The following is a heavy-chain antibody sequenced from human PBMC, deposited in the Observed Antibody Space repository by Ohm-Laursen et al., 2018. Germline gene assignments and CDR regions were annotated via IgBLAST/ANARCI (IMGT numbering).Heavy chain of an antibody. CDR1: GLTFSSYA. J-gene: IGHJ4*02. CDR3: VKGPGGYRYGDY. V-gene: IGHV3-23*01. D-gene: IGHD5-18*01. CDR2: ISGSGGST. Sequence: SLRLSCSASGLTFSSYAMNWVRQAPGKGLERVSTISGSGGSTFYADSVKGRFTISRDNSKNTLYLQMNSLRAEDTAVYSCVKGPGGYRYGDYWGQGTLVTVSS.